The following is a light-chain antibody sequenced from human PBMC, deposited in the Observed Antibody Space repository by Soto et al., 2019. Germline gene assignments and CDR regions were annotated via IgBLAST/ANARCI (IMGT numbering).Light chain of an antibody. CDR2: AAS. Sequence: DIEITQSPSSLYTSVGDRVTISCRASQGIGNFLAWYQHKQGNVPKLLIYAASTLQSGGPSRFSGSGSGTDFTFTISSLQPEDIATYYCQQYYNLPITFGQGTRLEIK. CDR3: QQYYNLPIT. V-gene: IGKV1-27*01. J-gene: IGKJ5*01. CDR1: QGIGNF.